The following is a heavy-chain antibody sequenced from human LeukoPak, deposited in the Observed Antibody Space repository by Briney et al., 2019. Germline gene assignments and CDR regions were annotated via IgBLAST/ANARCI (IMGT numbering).Heavy chain of an antibody. V-gene: IGHV1-46*01. Sequence: ASVKVSCKASGYTFTSYDINWVRQATGQGLEWMGIINPSGGSTSYAQKFQGRVTMTRDMSTSTVYMELSSLRSEDTAVYYCAREYMVTAIGYFDYWGQGTLVTVSS. CDR1: GYTFTSYD. J-gene: IGHJ4*02. D-gene: IGHD2-21*02. CDR2: INPSGGST. CDR3: AREYMVTAIGYFDY.